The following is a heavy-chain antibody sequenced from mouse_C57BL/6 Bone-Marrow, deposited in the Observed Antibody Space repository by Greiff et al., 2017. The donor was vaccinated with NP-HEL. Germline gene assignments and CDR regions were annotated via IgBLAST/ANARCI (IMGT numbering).Heavy chain of an antibody. CDR3: ARSCNYYWYFDV. D-gene: IGHD2-1*01. V-gene: IGHV1-55*01. Sequence: VQLQQSGAELVKPGASVKMSCKASGYTFTSYWITWVKQRPGQGLEWIGDIYPGSGSTNYNEKFKSKATLTVDTSSSTAYMQLSSLTSEDSAVYYCARSCNYYWYFDVWGTGTTVTVSS. J-gene: IGHJ1*03. CDR2: IYPGSGST. CDR1: GYTFTSYW.